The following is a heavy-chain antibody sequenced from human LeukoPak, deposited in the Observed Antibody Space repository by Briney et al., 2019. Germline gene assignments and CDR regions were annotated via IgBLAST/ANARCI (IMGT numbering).Heavy chain of an antibody. CDR3: ARDLEAYYDSSGYLGMGFDI. CDR1: GFTFSSYA. CDR2: ISYDGSNK. J-gene: IGHJ3*02. V-gene: IGHV3-30*04. Sequence: GGSLRLSCAASGFTFSSYALHWVRQAPGKGLEWVAVISYDGSNKYYADSVKGRFTISRDNAKNSLYLQMNSLRAEDTAVYYCARDLEAYYDSSGYLGMGFDIWGQGTMVTVSS. D-gene: IGHD3-22*01.